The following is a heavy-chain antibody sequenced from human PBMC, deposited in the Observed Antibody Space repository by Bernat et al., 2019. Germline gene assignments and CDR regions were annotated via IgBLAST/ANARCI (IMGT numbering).Heavy chain of an antibody. D-gene: IGHD5-12*01. Sequence: EVQLVASGGGLVKPGGSLRLSCAASGFTFSSYSMNWVRQAPGKGLEWVSSISSSSSYIYDADSVKCRFTISRDNAKNSLYLQMNSLRAEDTAVYYCAGFLLGRYDFDSYYFGMDVWGQGTTVTVSS. CDR1: GFTFSSYS. CDR2: ISSSSSYI. J-gene: IGHJ6*02. V-gene: IGHV3-21*01. CDR3: AGFLLGRYDFDSYYFGMDV.